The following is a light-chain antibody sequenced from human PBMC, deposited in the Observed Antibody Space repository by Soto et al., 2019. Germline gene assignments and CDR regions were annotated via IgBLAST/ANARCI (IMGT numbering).Light chain of an antibody. CDR2: GAS. J-gene: IGKJ1*01. V-gene: IGKV3-20*01. CDR3: QYYDSFRT. Sequence: PGERATLSCMASQSVDSTYLTWYQQKPGQAPRLLIYGASGRATGVPDRFSGSGSGTDFTLTISRLEPEDFAVYFCQYYDSFRTFGQGTKVDIK. CDR1: QSVDSTY.